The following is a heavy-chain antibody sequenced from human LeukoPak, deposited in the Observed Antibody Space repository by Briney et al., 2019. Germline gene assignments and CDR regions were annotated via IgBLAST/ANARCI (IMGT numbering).Heavy chain of an antibody. V-gene: IGHV1-46*01. D-gene: IGHD1-1*01. CDR2: NNPSGGST. Sequence: GASVKVSCKASGYTFTSYYMHWVRQAPGQGLEWMGINNPSGGSTSYAQKFQGRVTMTRDTSTSTVYMELSSLRSEDTAVYYCAREGNWPGTTGTTADYWGQGTLVTVSS. CDR1: GYTFTSYY. CDR3: AREGNWPGTTGTTADY. J-gene: IGHJ4*02.